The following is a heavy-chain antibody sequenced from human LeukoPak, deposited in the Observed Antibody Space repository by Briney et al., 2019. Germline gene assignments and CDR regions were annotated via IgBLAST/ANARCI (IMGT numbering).Heavy chain of an antibody. CDR1: GGSFSGYY. J-gene: IGHJ4*02. Sequence: SETLSLTCAVYGGSFSGYYWSWIRQPPGKGLEWIGEINHSGSTNYNPSLKSRVTISVDKSKNQFSLKLSSVTAADTAVYYCARSHSMTVVAPFDYWGQGTLVTVSS. D-gene: IGHD3-22*01. CDR2: INHSGST. CDR3: ARSHSMTVVAPFDY. V-gene: IGHV4-34*01.